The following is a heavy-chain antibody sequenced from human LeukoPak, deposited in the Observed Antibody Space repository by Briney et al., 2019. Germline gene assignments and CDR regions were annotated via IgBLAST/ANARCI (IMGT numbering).Heavy chain of an antibody. Sequence: ASVKVSCKASGYTFSTFGINWVRQAPRQGLEWMGWIGAYNGDTNYAQKLQGRVTMTTDTSTSTAYMELRSLRSDDTAVYYCARSPEGTYYYYYGMDVWGQGTTVTVSS. CDR3: ARSPEGTYYYYYGMDV. CDR2: IGAYNGDT. J-gene: IGHJ6*02. V-gene: IGHV1-18*01. D-gene: IGHD3-10*01. CDR1: GYTFSTFG.